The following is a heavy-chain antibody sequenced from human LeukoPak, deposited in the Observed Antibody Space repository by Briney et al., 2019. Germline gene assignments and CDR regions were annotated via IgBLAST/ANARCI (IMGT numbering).Heavy chain of an antibody. CDR2: IKPDGSQI. CDR3: ARVVYGPNAFDI. V-gene: IGHV3-7*01. J-gene: IGHJ3*02. Sequence: GGSLRLSCAASGFTFSTYWMTWVRQAPGKGLEWVANIKPDGSQIYYVDSVKGRFTISRDNAKNSLYLQMNSLRAEDTAVYYCARVVYGPNAFDIWGQGTMVTVSS. D-gene: IGHD2/OR15-2a*01. CDR1: GFTFSTYW.